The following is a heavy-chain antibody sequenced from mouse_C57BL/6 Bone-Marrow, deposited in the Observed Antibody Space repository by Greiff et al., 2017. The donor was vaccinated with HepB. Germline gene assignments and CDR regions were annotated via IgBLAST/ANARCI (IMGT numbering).Heavy chain of an antibody. J-gene: IGHJ1*03. Sequence: VQLQQPGAELVRPGSSVKLSCKASGYTFTSYWMHWVKQRPIQGLEWIGNIDPSDSETHYNQKFKDKATLTVDTSSSTAYMQLSSLTSEDSAVYYCAREGWLLRWYFDVWGTGTTVTVSS. CDR1: GYTFTSYW. CDR2: IDPSDSET. D-gene: IGHD2-3*01. CDR3: AREGWLLRWYFDV. V-gene: IGHV1-52*01.